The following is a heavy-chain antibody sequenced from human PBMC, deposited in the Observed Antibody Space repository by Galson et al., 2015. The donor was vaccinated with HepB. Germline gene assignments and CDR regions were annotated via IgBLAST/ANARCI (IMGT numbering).Heavy chain of an antibody. Sequence: SLRLSCAASGFTFSNAWMNWVRQAPGKGLEWVGRIKSKTDGGTTDYAAPVKGRFTISRDDSKNTLYLQMNSLKTEDTAVYYCTTTFITIFGVVIVPYYYYYMDVWGKGTTVTVSS. J-gene: IGHJ6*03. CDR1: GFTFSNAW. CDR3: TTTFITIFGVVIVPYYYYYMDV. D-gene: IGHD3-3*01. CDR2: IKSKTDGGTT. V-gene: IGHV3-15*07.